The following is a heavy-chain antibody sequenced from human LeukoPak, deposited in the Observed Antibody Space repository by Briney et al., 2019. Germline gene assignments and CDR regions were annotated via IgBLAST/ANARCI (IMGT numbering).Heavy chain of an antibody. D-gene: IGHD3-22*01. CDR3: ARVNLDRDSSGFAFDY. CDR1: GGTFSSYA. J-gene: IGHJ4*02. V-gene: IGHV1-69*05. CDR2: IIPIFGTA. Sequence: SVKVSCKASGGTFSSYAISWVRQAPGQGLEWMGGIIPIFGTANYAQKFQGRVTITTDESTSTAYMELSSLRSEDTAVYYCARVNLDRDSSGFAFDYWGQGILVTVSS.